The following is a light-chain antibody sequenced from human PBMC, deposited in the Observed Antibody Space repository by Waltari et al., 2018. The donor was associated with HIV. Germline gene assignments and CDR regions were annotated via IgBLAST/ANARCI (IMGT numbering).Light chain of an antibody. CDR2: CSS. CDR1: QSVSSD. J-gene: IGKJ1*01. Sequence: EIVMTQPPATLSVSPGERATLSCRASQSVSSDLAWYQQKPGQAPRLLIYCSSTRATGIPAMFSGSGSGTEFTLTISSLQSEDFAVYYCQQYNNWPPWTFGQGTKVEIK. V-gene: IGKV3-15*01. CDR3: QQYNNWPPWT.